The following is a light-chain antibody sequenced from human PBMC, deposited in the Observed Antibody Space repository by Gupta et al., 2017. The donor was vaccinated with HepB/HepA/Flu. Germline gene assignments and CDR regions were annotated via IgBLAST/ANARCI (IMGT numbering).Light chain of an antibody. V-gene: IGLV3-21*03. Sequence: SYVLTQPPSVSVAPGKTARITCGGNKIGSKSVHWYQQKPGQAPVLVVYDDSDRPSGIPGRFSGSNSWNTATLTISRVEAGDEADYYCQVLDSSSDHWVFGGGTKLTVL. CDR2: DDS. CDR3: QVLDSSSDHWV. J-gene: IGLJ3*02. CDR1: KIGSKS.